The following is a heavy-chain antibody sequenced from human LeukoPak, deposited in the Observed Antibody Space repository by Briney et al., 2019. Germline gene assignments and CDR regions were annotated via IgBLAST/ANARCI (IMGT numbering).Heavy chain of an antibody. CDR3: AKDYAIVVVTAVVEH. Sequence: GRSLRLSCAASGFTFSSYAMHWVRQAPGKGLEWVAVISYDGSNKYYADSVKGRFTISRDNSKNTLYLQMNSLRPEDTAVYYCAKDYAIVVVTAVVEHWGQGTLVTVSS. CDR2: ISYDGSNK. J-gene: IGHJ1*01. D-gene: IGHD2-21*02. V-gene: IGHV3-30-3*01. CDR1: GFTFSSYA.